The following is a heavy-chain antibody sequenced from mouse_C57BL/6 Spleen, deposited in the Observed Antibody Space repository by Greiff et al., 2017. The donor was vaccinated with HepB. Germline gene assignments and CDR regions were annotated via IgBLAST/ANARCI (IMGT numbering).Heavy chain of an antibody. CDR3: TRRGYGYDVNV. D-gene: IGHD2-2*01. V-gene: IGHV1-15*01. J-gene: IGHJ1*03. Sequence: VQLQQSGAELVRPGASVTLSCKASGYTFTDYEMHWVKQTPVHGLEWIGAIDPETGGTAYNQKFKGKAILTADKSSSTAYMELRSLTSEDAAVYYCTRRGYGYDVNVWGTGTTVTVSS. CDR2: IDPETGGT. CDR1: GYTFTDYE.